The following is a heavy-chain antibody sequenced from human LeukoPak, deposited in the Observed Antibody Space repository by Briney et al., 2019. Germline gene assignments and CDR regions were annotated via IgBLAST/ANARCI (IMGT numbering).Heavy chain of an antibody. V-gene: IGHV3-21*04. CDR1: GFTFSTYS. D-gene: IGHD3-10*01. Sequence: GGSLRLSCAGSGFTFSTYSIKWVRQAPGKGLEWVSHIGGSGSFIYYADSVKGRFTISRDNSKNTLYLQMNSLRAEDTAVYYCAKDRTYYGSGSHLAFDIWGQGTMVTVSS. CDR3: AKDRTYYGSGSHLAFDI. CDR2: IGGSGSFI. J-gene: IGHJ3*02.